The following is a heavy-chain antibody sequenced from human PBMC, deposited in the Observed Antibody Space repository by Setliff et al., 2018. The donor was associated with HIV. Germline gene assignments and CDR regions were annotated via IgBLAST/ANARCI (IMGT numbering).Heavy chain of an antibody. V-gene: IGHV1-69*13. CDR2: ILPILGTT. J-gene: IGHJ5*01. CDR1: GGTFNNYA. D-gene: IGHD5-18*01. CDR3: ARGTWMQARWWFDS. Sequence: ASVKVSCKASGGTFNNYAISWVRQAPGQGLEWMGGILPILGTTNYAQKIQGRVKFSADESTGTAYMDLTRLRVDDTAIYYCARGTWMQARWWFDSWGQGTLVTGSS.